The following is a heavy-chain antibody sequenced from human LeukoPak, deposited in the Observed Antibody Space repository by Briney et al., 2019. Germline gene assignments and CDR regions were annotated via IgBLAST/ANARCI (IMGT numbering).Heavy chain of an antibody. CDR1: GGSISSSSYY. CDR3: ARKQLGHYYYYYMDV. J-gene: IGHJ6*03. Sequence: PSETLSLTCTVSGGSISSSSYYWGWIRQPPGKGLEWIGSIYYSGSTYYNPSLKSRVTISVDTSKNQFSLKLSSVTAADTAVYYCARKQLGHYYYYYMDVWGKGTTVTVSS. CDR2: IYYSGST. D-gene: IGHD6-6*01. V-gene: IGHV4-39*01.